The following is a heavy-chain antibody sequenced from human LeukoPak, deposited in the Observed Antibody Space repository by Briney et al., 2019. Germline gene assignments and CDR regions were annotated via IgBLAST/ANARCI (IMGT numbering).Heavy chain of an antibody. V-gene: IGHV4-34*01. Sequence: PSETLSLTCAVYGGSFSGYYWSWIRQPPGKGLEWIGEINHSGSTNYNPSLKSRVTISVDTSKNQFSLKLSSVTAADTAVYYCARVQPAIFGMDVWGKGITVTVSS. CDR2: INHSGST. CDR1: GGSFSGYY. D-gene: IGHD3-3*01. J-gene: IGHJ6*03. CDR3: ARVQPAIFGMDV.